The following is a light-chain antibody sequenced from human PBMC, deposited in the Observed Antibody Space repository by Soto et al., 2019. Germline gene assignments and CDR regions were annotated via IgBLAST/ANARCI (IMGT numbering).Light chain of an antibody. V-gene: IGKV3-20*01. CDR1: QIVSSVY. CDR2: GAS. J-gene: IGKJ1*01. Sequence: EILMTHSPATLSVSPGERASLSCRASQIVSSVYLSWYQQKRGQAPRLLIYGASNRATGIPERFSGSGSGTDFTLTISRLEPEDFAVYYCQQYGSSGTFGQGTKVDIK. CDR3: QQYGSSGT.